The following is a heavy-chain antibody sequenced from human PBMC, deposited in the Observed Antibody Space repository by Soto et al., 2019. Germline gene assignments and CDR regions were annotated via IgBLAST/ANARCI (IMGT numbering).Heavy chain of an antibody. CDR2: IIPILGIA. Sequence: ASVKVSCKASGGTFSSYTISWVRQAPGQGLEWMGRIIPILGIANYAQKIQGRVTITADKSTSTAYMELRSLRSDDTAVYYCARGKQASDAFDIWGQGTMVTVSS. CDR1: GGTFSSYT. D-gene: IGHD6-13*01. CDR3: ARGKQASDAFDI. V-gene: IGHV1-69*02. J-gene: IGHJ3*02.